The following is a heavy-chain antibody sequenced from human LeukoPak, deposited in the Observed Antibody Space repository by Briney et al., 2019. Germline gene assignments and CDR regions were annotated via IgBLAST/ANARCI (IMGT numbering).Heavy chain of an antibody. V-gene: IGHV3-23*01. J-gene: IGHJ4*02. CDR2: ISGSGGST. CDR3: AKDGSGWNDYFDY. D-gene: IGHD6-19*01. Sequence: GGSLRLSCAASGFTFSSNAMSWVRQAPGKGLEWVSAISGSGGSTYYADSVKGRFTISRDNSKNTLYLQMNSLRAEDTAVYYCAKDGSGWNDYFDYWGQGTLVTVSS. CDR1: GFTFSSNA.